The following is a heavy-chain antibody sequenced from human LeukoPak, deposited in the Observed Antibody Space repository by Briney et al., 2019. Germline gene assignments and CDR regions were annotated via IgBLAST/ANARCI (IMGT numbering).Heavy chain of an antibody. J-gene: IGHJ4*02. Sequence: QTGGSLRLSCAASGFTFSTFAMIWVRQPPGKGLGWVSSIFPSGGEIHYADSVRGRFTISRDNSKSTLSLQMNSLRAEDTAIYYCATYRQVLLPFESWGQGTLVTVSS. V-gene: IGHV3-23*01. CDR3: ATYRQVLLPFES. CDR1: GFTFSTFA. D-gene: IGHD2-8*02. CDR2: IFPSGGEI.